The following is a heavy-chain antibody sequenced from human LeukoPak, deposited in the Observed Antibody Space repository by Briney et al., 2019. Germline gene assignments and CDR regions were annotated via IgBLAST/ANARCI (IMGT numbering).Heavy chain of an antibody. J-gene: IGHJ4*02. Sequence: GGSLRLSCAASGFTFSSYSMNWVRQAPGKGLEWVSAISGSGGVTYYADSVKGQFTVSRDNSKNTLYLQMNSLRAEDTAVYYCAKDTGMITFGGVIGNFDYWGQGTLVTVSS. CDR1: GFTFSSYS. D-gene: IGHD3-16*02. CDR2: ISGSGGVT. CDR3: AKDTGMITFGGVIGNFDY. V-gene: IGHV3-23*01.